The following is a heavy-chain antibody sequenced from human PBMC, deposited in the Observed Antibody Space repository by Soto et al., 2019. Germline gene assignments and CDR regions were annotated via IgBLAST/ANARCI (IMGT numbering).Heavy chain of an antibody. J-gene: IGHJ5*02. D-gene: IGHD6-13*01. CDR2: ISDYNGNT. CDR1: GYTFTSYG. Sequence: ASVKVSCKASGYTFTSYGISWVRQAPGQGLEWMGWISDYNGNTNYAQKLQGRVTMTTDTSTSTAYMELRSLRSDDTAVYYCARDRSRIAAAGRNWFDPWGQGTLVTVSS. CDR3: ARDRSRIAAAGRNWFDP. V-gene: IGHV1-18*04.